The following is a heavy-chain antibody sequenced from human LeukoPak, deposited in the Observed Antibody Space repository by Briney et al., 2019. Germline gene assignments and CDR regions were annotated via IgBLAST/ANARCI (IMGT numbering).Heavy chain of an antibody. V-gene: IGHV4-59*08. J-gene: IGHJ4*02. Sequence: SETLSLTCTVSGGSISSYYWSWIRQPPGKGLEWIGYIYYSGSTNYNPSLKSRVTISVDTSKNQFSLKLSSVTAADTAVYYCARHDEGITMAALYYFNYWGQGTLVTVSS. D-gene: IGHD3-10*01. CDR2: IYYSGST. CDR1: GGSISSYY. CDR3: ARHDEGITMAALYYFNY.